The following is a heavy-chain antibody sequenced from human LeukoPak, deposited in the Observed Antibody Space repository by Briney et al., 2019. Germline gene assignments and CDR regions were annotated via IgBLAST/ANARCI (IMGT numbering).Heavy chain of an antibody. CDR1: GFTFSSYG. D-gene: IGHD6-19*01. CDR2: IWYDGSNK. CDR3: AKDGGSSSGWLKYYFDY. J-gene: IGHJ4*02. Sequence: GESLRLSCAASGFTFSSYGMHWVRQAPGKGLEWVAVIWYDGSNKYYADSVKGRFTISRDNSKNTLYLQMNSLRAEDTAVYYCAKDGGSSSGWLKYYFDYWGQGTLVTVSS. V-gene: IGHV3-33*06.